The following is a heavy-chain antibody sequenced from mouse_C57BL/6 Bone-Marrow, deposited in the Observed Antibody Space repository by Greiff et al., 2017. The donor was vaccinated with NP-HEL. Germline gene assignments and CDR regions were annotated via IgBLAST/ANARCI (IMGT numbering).Heavy chain of an antibody. Sequence: EVKLVESGGGLVQPGGSLKLSCAASGFTFSDYYMYWVRQTPEKRLEWVAYISNGGGSTYYPDTVKGRFTISRDNAKNTLYLQMSRLKSEDTAMYYCARGWGYGAWFAYWGQGTLVTVSA. CDR3: ARGWGYGAWFAY. J-gene: IGHJ3*01. D-gene: IGHD1-1*02. CDR1: GFTFSDYY. CDR2: ISNGGGST. V-gene: IGHV5-12*01.